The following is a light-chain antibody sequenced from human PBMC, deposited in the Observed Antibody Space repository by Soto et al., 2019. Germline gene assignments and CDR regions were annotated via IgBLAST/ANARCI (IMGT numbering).Light chain of an antibody. J-gene: IGKJ5*01. CDR3: QQRKNYPIT. V-gene: IGKV1-9*01. Sequence: DIQLTQSPSFLSASVGGRVIITCRDSQDITSHLAWYQQKPGKAPKLLIHTASTLQTGVPSRFSGSGSGTEFTLTISSLQPEDFATYYCQQRKNYPITFGQGTRLEIK. CDR1: QDITSH. CDR2: TAS.